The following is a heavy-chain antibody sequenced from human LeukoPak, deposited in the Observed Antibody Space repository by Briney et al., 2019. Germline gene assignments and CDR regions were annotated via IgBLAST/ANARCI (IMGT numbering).Heavy chain of an antibody. D-gene: IGHD2-2*01. Sequence: GGPLRFSCEAYGCTFSSDSMTRLWQAPGKELEWVSSISSSSSYIYYADSVKGRFTISRDNAKTSLYLQMNSLRAEDTAVYYCARDGGLGYCSSTSCPLGYWGQGTLVTVSS. CDR3: ARDGGLGYCSSTSCPLGY. J-gene: IGHJ4*02. CDR2: ISSSSSYI. CDR1: GCTFSSDS. V-gene: IGHV3-21*01.